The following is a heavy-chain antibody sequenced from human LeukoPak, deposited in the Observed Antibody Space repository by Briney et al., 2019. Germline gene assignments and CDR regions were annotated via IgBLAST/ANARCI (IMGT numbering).Heavy chain of an antibody. V-gene: IGHV3-7*01. CDR1: GFTFSNYW. Sequence: GGSLRLSCAASGFTFSNYWMSWVRQAPGKGLEWVANIKQDGSEKYYVDSVKGRFTISRDNAKNSLYLEMNSLRAEDTAVYYCARDQTTIDWAEPWGQCTLVTVST. CDR3: ARDQTTIDWAEP. J-gene: IGHJ5*02. CDR2: IKQDGSEK. D-gene: IGHD1/OR15-1a*01.